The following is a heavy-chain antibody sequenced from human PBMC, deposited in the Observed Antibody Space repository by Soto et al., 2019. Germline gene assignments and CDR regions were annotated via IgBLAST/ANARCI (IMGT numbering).Heavy chain of an antibody. D-gene: IGHD6-13*01. V-gene: IGHV1-69*01. CDR2: IIPIFGTA. CDR1: GGTFSSYA. J-gene: IGHJ6*02. CDR3: ARDRSSSSCGLPSDYYSYYGIDV. Sequence: QVQLVQSGAEVKKPGSSVKVSCKASGGTFSSYAISWVRQAPGQGLEWMGGIIPIFGTANYAQKFQGRVTITADESTSTAYMELSSLGSEDTAVYYCARDRSSSSCGLPSDYYSYYGIDVWGQGTTFTVSS.